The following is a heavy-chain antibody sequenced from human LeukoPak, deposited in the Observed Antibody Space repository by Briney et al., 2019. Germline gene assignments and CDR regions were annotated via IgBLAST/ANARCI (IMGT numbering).Heavy chain of an antibody. J-gene: IGHJ4*02. V-gene: IGHV3-30-3*01. D-gene: IGHD3-3*01. CDR3: ARDRTIFGVVIAYYFDY. Sequence: GGSLRLSCAASGFTFSSYAMHWVRQAPGKGLEWVAVISYDGSNKYYADSVKGRFTISRDNSKNTLYLQTNSLRAEDTAVYYYARDRTIFGVVIAYYFDYWGQGTLVTVSS. CDR2: ISYDGSNK. CDR1: GFTFSSYA.